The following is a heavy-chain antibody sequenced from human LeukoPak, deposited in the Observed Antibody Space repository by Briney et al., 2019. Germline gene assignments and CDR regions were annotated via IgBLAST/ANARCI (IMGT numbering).Heavy chain of an antibody. CDR2: ISSVSGYI. CDR3: ARDWRTQVLHPYYFEY. V-gene: IGHV3-21*01. Sequence: GGSLRLSCAASGFTFSDYSMNWVRHAPGRGLEWVSFISSVSGYIYYADSVKDRFTISRDNARNSLYLQMNSLRAEDTAVYYCARDWRTQVLHPYYFEYWGQGVLVTVSS. D-gene: IGHD3-16*01. CDR1: GFTFSDYS. J-gene: IGHJ4*02.